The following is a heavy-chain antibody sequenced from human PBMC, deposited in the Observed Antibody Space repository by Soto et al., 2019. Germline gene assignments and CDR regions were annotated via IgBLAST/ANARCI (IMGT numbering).Heavy chain of an antibody. D-gene: IGHD3-22*01. CDR1: GYSFGTSG. CDR2: ISAYNGNT. J-gene: IGHJ4*02. CDR3: ARAGQYYDSSGYAN. V-gene: IGHV1-18*01. Sequence: QVKLVQSGTEVKKPGASMKVSCKASGYSFGTSGISWVRQAPGQGLEWMGGISAYNGNTNYEQKLQDRVTMTTDTSTNTAYLELRSLRSDDTAVYYCARAGQYYDSSGYANWGQGTLVTVSS.